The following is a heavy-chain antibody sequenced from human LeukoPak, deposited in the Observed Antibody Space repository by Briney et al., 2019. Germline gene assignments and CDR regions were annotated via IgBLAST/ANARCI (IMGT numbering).Heavy chain of an antibody. J-gene: IGHJ4*02. D-gene: IGHD3-10*01. CDR3: ARVELISGSHLIFDY. V-gene: IGHV4-4*09. Sequence: SETLSLTCTVSGGSISTYFWGWIRQPPGKGLEWIGHIYHTGSTNYNPSLKSRVTISVDTSKNQFSLKLSSVTAADTAVYYCARVELISGSHLIFDYWGQGTLVTVSS. CDR2: IYHTGST. CDR1: GGSISTYF.